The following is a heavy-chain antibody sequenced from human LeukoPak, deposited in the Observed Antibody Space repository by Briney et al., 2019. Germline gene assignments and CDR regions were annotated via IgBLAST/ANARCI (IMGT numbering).Heavy chain of an antibody. D-gene: IGHD3-10*01. CDR2: ISSSGSTI. V-gene: IGHV3-11*04. Sequence: GGSLRLSCAASGFTFSDYYMSWIRQAPGKGLEWVSYISSSGSTIYYADSVKGRFTISRDNAKNSLYLQMNSLRAEDTAVYYCAKDGLGELFLAFDIWGQGTMVTVSS. CDR1: GFTFSDYY. J-gene: IGHJ3*02. CDR3: AKDGLGELFLAFDI.